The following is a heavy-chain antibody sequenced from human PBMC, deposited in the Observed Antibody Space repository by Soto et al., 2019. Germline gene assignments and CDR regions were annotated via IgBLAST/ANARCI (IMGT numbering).Heavy chain of an antibody. CDR1: GFTFISCG. Sequence: PGGSLRLSCASSGFTFISCGMHGVRQAPGKGLEWVAVIWYDGSNKYYADSVKGRFTISRDNSKNTLYLQMNSLRAEDTAVYYCARDAHYYDSSGYPDYWGQGTLVTVSS. CDR2: IWYDGSNK. CDR3: ARDAHYYDSSGYPDY. D-gene: IGHD3-22*01. J-gene: IGHJ4*02. V-gene: IGHV3-33*01.